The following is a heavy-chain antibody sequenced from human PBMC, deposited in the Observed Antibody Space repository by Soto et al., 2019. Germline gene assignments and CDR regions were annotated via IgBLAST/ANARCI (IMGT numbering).Heavy chain of an antibody. CDR3: ARAPMDDYGNYYDGMDV. Sequence: QVQLQQWGAGLLKPSETLSITCGVSGGSFRGYSWNWIRQSPEKGLEWIGEINYRGITSYNPSLRSRVTISLDTSTNRFSLTLTSVTAADTAIYYCARAPMDDYGNYYDGMDVWGQGTTITVS. CDR1: GGSFRGYS. J-gene: IGHJ6*02. V-gene: IGHV4-34*01. D-gene: IGHD4-17*01. CDR2: INYRGIT.